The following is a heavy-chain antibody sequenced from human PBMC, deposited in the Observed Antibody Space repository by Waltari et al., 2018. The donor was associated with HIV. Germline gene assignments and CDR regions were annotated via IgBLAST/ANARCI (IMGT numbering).Heavy chain of an antibody. Sequence: QVQLHESGPGLVKPSQTLSLTCTVSGGPILTRLYRWSWIRQPAGKGLEWIGRLFTSGRTNYNPSLESRVFISVDRSKNQLSLKLTSVTAADTAVYFCARDYGDYGMDVWGQGTTVTVSS. D-gene: IGHD3-10*01. V-gene: IGHV4-61*02. CDR1: GGPILTRLYR. J-gene: IGHJ6*02. CDR3: ARDYGDYGMDV. CDR2: LFTSGRT.